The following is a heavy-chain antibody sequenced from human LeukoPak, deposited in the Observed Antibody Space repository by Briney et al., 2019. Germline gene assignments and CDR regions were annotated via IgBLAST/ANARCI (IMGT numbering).Heavy chain of an antibody. V-gene: IGHV4-39*02. D-gene: IGHD6-19*01. Sequence: PSETLSLTCTVSGGSISSSSYYWGWIRQPPGKGLEWIGSIYYSGSTYYNPSLKSRVTISVDTSKNQFSLKLNSVTAADTAVYYWARDRGPAHRGWQGPPSNWFGPWGQGTLVTVSS. CDR2: IYYSGST. CDR1: GGSISSSSYY. J-gene: IGHJ5*02. CDR3: ARDRGPAHRGWQGPPSNWFGP.